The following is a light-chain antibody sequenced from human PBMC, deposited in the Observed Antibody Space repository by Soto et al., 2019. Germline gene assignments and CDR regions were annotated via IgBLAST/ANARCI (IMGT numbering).Light chain of an antibody. Sequence: DIQMTQSPSSLSASVEDRVIITCRASQSISNHLNWYQQKPGKAPKLLIFAASSLQSGVPSRFSGSGSGTDFTFTISSLQPEDIATYYCQQYDNLPRTFGGGTKVDIK. V-gene: IGKV1-33*01. J-gene: IGKJ4*01. CDR3: QQYDNLPRT. CDR1: QSISNH. CDR2: AAS.